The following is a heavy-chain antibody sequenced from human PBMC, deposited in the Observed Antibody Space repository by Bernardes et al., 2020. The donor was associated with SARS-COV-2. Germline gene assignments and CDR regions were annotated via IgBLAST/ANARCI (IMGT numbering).Heavy chain of an antibody. CDR3: ARDGTVTVFDAFDI. J-gene: IGHJ3*02. D-gene: IGHD4-17*01. V-gene: IGHV3-21*01. CDR1: GFTFSSYS. CDR2: ISPSSSFI. Sequence: GGSLRLSCAASGFTFSSYSMNWVRQAPGRGLEWVSSISPSSSFIYYADSVKGRFTISRDNAKNSLFLQMTSLRAEDTAVYYCARDGTVTVFDAFDIWGQGTMVTVSS.